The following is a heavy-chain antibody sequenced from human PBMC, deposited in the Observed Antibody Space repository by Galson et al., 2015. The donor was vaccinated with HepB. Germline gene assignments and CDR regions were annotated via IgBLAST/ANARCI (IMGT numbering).Heavy chain of an antibody. Sequence: SETLSLTCTVSGGSISSYYWSWIRQPPGKGLEWIGYIYYSGSTNHNPSLKSRVTVSVDTSKNQFSLKLSSVTAADTAVYYCARTRLILRGYSGYEHFDYWGQGTLVTVSS. J-gene: IGHJ4*02. D-gene: IGHD5-12*01. CDR3: ARTRLILRGYSGYEHFDY. V-gene: IGHV4-59*01. CDR2: IYYSGST. CDR1: GGSISSYY.